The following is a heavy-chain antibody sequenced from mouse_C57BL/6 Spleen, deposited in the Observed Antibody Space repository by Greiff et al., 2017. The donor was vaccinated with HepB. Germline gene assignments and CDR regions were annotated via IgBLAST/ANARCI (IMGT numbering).Heavy chain of an antibody. CDR2: IYWDDDK. CDR1: GFSLSTSGMG. V-gene: IGHV8-12*01. Sequence: QVTLKECGPGILQSSQTLSLTCSFSGFSLSTSGMGVSWIRQPSGKGLEWLAHIYWDDDKRYNPSLKSRLTISKDTSRNQVFLKITSVDTADTATYYCARSLPDWYFDVWGTGTTVTVSS. CDR3: ARSLPDWYFDV. D-gene: IGHD2-10*01. J-gene: IGHJ1*03.